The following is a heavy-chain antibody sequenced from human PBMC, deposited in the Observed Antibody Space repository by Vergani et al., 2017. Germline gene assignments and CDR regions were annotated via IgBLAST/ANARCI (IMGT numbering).Heavy chain of an antibody. D-gene: IGHD6-13*01. V-gene: IGHV4-34*01. CDR1: GGSFSGYY. CDR2: INHSGST. J-gene: IGHJ4*02. CDR3: AIIPGFGPEYSSSWYDY. Sequence: QVQLQQWGAGLLKPSETLSLTCAVYGGSFSGYYWSWTRQPPGKGLEWIGEINHSGSTYYNPSLKSRVTISVDTSKNQFSLKLSSVTAADTAVYYCAIIPGFGPEYSSSWYDYWGQGTLVTVSS.